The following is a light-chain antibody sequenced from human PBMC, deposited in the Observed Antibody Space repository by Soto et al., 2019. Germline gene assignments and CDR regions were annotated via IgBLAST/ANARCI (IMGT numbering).Light chain of an antibody. CDR1: QSISRD. CDR3: QQYAYLGT. J-gene: IGKJ1*01. Sequence: DIHMTQSPYSLSSFGGDSCPITCRASQSISRDLNWYQQQPGKAPKLLIYAASSLQSGVPSRCSGGGAATDFTLTISRLEPEDIAVYYCQQYAYLGTFGQGTKVDIK. CDR2: AAS. V-gene: IGKV1-39*01.